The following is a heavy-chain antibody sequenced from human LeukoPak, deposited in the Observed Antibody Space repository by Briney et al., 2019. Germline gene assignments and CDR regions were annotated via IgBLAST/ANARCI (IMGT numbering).Heavy chain of an antibody. CDR1: GITFSSYP. D-gene: IGHD5-12*01. CDR3: AKGPDSGLRYFDY. Sequence: GGSLRLSCAASGITFSSYPMTWVRQAPGKGLEWVSTISGSGGSTYYADSVKGRFTISRDNAKNTLSLQMSSLRAEDTAVYYCAKGPDSGLRYFDYWGQGTLVTVSS. V-gene: IGHV3-23*01. J-gene: IGHJ4*02. CDR2: ISGSGGST.